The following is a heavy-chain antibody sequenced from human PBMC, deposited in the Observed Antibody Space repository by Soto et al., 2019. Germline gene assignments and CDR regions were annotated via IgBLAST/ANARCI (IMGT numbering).Heavy chain of an antibody. D-gene: IGHD6-13*01. CDR1: GGTFSSYA. CDR3: ARGDWQQLVLDY. V-gene: IGHV1-69*01. J-gene: IGHJ4*02. Sequence: QVQLVQSGAEVKKPGSSVKVSCKASGGTFSSYAISWVRQAPGQGLEWMGVLIPIFGTANYAQKFQGRVTITADESKSKAYLELSSLRSEDTAVDYCARGDWQQLVLDYWGQGTIVTVYS. CDR2: LIPIFGTA.